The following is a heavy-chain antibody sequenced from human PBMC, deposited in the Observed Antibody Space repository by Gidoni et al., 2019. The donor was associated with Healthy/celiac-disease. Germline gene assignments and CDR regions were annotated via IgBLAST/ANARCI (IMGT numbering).Heavy chain of an antibody. J-gene: IGHJ4*02. D-gene: IGHD2-15*01. CDR3: ARIVKGQFDY. Sequence: EVQSVASGGGLVKRGGSRRLCWSASGFTFSSYDMHWVRQATGKGLEWVSAIGTAGDTYYPGCVKGRFTISRENAKNAVYLQMNSLRAGDTAVYYCARIVKGQFDYWGQGTLVTVSS. V-gene: IGHV3-13*04. CDR2: IGTAGDT. CDR1: GFTFSSYD.